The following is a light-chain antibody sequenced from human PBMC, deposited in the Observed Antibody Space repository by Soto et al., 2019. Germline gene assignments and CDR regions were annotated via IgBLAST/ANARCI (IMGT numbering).Light chain of an antibody. V-gene: IGKV1-5*03. CDR1: QSISSL. Sequence: DIQMTQSPSTLSASVGDRVTITCRASQSISSLLAWYQQKPGRAPTLLIYKASTLESGVPSRFSGSGSGTEFTLTISSLQTDDSATYYCQQYNSYPLTIGQGTRLEMK. J-gene: IGKJ5*01. CDR2: KAS. CDR3: QQYNSYPLT.